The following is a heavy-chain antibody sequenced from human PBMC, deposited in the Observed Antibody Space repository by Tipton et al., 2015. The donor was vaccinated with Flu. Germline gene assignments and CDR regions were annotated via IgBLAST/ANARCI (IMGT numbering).Heavy chain of an antibody. D-gene: IGHD6-19*01. CDR2: IYYSGIT. CDR3: SRDRRGGTTTSGWPLFDF. V-gene: IGHV4-59*01. CDR1: GGSINGYY. Sequence: TLSLTCTISGGSINGYYWSWIRQPPGKGLEWIGSIYYSGITTYNPSLKSRVTISVDTSKNQFTLKLTSMTAADTAIYYCSRDRRGGTTTSGWPLFDFWGPGTLVTVSS. J-gene: IGHJ4*02.